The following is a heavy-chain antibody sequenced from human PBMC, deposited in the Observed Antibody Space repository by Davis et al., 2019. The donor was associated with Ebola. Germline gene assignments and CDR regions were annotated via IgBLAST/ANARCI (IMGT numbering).Heavy chain of an antibody. CDR1: GVSITSYY. Sequence: MPSETLSLTCTVSGVSITSYYWSWVRQPPGKGLEWIGYIYYSGSTNYNPSLKSRVTISVDTSKNQFSLKLSSVTAADTAVYYCARDWVSPPYYYYGMDVWGKGTTVTVSS. CDR2: IYYSGST. D-gene: IGHD3-16*01. V-gene: IGHV4-59*01. J-gene: IGHJ6*04. CDR3: ARDWVSPPYYYYGMDV.